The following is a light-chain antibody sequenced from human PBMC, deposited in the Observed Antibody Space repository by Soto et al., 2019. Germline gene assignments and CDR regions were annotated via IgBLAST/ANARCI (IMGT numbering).Light chain of an antibody. J-gene: IGKJ1*01. CDR3: HQYDDSPRT. CDR1: QSLNTNY. CDR2: GAS. V-gene: IGKV3-20*01. Sequence: EIVLTQSPGTLSLSPGERATLSCRASQSLNTNYLAWYQQKPGQAPRLLIYGASSRATDIPDRFSGSGSGTDFNLTISRLEPEDFAVYYCHQYDDSPRTFGQGTKVDI.